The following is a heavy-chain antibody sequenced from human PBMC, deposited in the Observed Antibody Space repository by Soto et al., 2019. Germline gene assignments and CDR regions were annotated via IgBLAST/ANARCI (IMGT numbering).Heavy chain of an antibody. Sequence: SETLSLTCTVSGGSISSSSYYWGWIRQPPGKGLEWIGSIYYSGSTYYNPSLKSRVTISVDTSKNQFSLKLSSVTAAETAVYYCARHQPQREYYDILTGYYPAYGYYYYYGMDVWGQGTTVTV. CDR1: GGSISSSSYY. D-gene: IGHD3-9*01. V-gene: IGHV4-39*01. J-gene: IGHJ6*02. CDR3: ARHQPQREYYDILTGYYPAYGYYYYYGMDV. CDR2: IYYSGST.